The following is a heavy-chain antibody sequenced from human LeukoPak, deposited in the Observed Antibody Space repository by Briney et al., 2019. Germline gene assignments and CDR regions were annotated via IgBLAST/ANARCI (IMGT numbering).Heavy chain of an antibody. V-gene: IGHV3-48*03. CDR1: GFTFSSYE. CDR3: AELGITMIGGV. D-gene: IGHD3-10*02. CDR2: ISSSGSTI. Sequence: GGSLRLSCAASGFTFSSYEMNWVRQAPGKGLEWVSYISSSGSTIYYADSVKGRFTISRDNANNSLYLQMNSMRAEDTAVYYCAELGITMIGGVWGKGTTVTISS. J-gene: IGHJ6*04.